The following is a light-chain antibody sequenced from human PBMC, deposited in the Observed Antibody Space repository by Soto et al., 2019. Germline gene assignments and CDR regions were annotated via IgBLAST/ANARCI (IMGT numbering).Light chain of an antibody. J-gene: IGKJ5*01. Sequence: EIVLTQSPGTLSFSPGERATLSCRASQSVNTNYLAWYQQKSGQAPRLLIYGASSRATGIPDRFSGSGSGTDFTLTISRLEPEDFAAYFCQQYGTSPITFGQGIRLEIK. CDR2: GAS. CDR1: QSVNTNY. V-gene: IGKV3-20*01. CDR3: QQYGTSPIT.